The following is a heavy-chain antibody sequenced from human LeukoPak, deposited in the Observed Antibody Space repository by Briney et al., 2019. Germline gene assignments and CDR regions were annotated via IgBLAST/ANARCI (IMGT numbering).Heavy chain of an antibody. CDR1: GFRFSDYA. D-gene: IGHD4-17*01. Sequence: GGSLRLSCAASGFRFSDYAVHWIRQAPGKGLEWVAIISKDGCNTDYADSVKGRFTISRDNSKNTLYLQMNSLRVEDTALYYCARNDYGTYYFDYWGQGTLVTVSS. J-gene: IGHJ4*02. V-gene: IGHV3-30-3*01. CDR2: ISKDGCNT. CDR3: ARNDYGTYYFDY.